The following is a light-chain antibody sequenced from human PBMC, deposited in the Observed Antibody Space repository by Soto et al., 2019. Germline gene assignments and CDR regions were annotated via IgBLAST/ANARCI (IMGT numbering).Light chain of an antibody. V-gene: IGKV1-12*01. J-gene: IGKJ4*01. Sequence: DIQMTQSPSSVSASLGDRVTITCRASQDISDWLAWHQQKPGKAPKLLIYAATTLHSGVPSRFSGSGSGTDFTLTISSLQPEDFATYYCQQGHTFPLTFGGGTKVEIK. CDR2: AAT. CDR1: QDISDW. CDR3: QQGHTFPLT.